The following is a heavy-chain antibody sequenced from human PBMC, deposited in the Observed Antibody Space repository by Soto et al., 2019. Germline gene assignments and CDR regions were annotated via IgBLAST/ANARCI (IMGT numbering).Heavy chain of an antibody. J-gene: IGHJ6*04. CDR1: GYSPTGDH. CDR3: VTAVRGPEDTFASQARDV. V-gene: IGHV1-2*02. D-gene: IGHD3-10*01. CDR2: INPNSGGT. Sequence: GYSPTGDHMRRGLQPPKQGVEWMGWINPNSGGTNYAQKFQGRVTMTRDTSISTAYMELSRLRSDDTAVYYCVTAVRGPEDTFASQARDVCGNALTVTSPQ.